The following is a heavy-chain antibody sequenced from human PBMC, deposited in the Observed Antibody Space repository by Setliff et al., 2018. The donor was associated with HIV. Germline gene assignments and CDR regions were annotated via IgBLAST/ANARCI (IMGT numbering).Heavy chain of an antibody. V-gene: IGHV1-24*01. CDR2: FDLEDGKT. Sequence: ASGEGLLQGSGHTLTELSMHWVRQAPGKGLEWMGGFDLEDGKTIYAQKFQGRVTMTEDTSTDTAYMELSSLRSEDTAVYYCATSASDVLLWSSDAFDIWGQGTMVTVSS. CDR1: GHTLTELS. CDR3: ATSASDVLLWSSDAFDI. J-gene: IGHJ3*02. D-gene: IGHD3-10*01.